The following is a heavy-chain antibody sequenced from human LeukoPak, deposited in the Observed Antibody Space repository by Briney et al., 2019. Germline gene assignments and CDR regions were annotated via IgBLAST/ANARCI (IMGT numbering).Heavy chain of an antibody. V-gene: IGHV4-34*01. CDR1: GGSFSGYY. CDR3: ARDWVRNKGYSYSPTPPYYFDY. CDR2: INHSGST. Sequence: SETLSLTCAVYGGSFSGYYWSWIRQPPGKGLEWIGEINHSGSTNYNPSLKSRVTISVDTSKNQFSLKLSPVTAADTAVYYCARDWVRNKGYSYSPTPPYYFDYWGQGTLVTVSS. J-gene: IGHJ4*02. D-gene: IGHD5-18*01.